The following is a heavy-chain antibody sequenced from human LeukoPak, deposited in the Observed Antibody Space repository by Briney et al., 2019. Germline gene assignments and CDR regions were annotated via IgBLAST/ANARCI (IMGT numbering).Heavy chain of an antibody. D-gene: IGHD5-24*01. CDR3: ARSSRDHYYNYGMDV. J-gene: IGHJ6*02. V-gene: IGHV2-70*11. Sequence: ESGPALVKPTQTLTLTCTFSGFSLSTSGMCVSWIRQPPGKALEWLARIDWDDDRYYNASLKTRLTIPKDTSKNQVVLTMTNMDPVDTATYYCARSSRDHYYNYGMDVWGQGTTVTVSS. CDR1: GFSLSTSGMC. CDR2: IDWDDDR.